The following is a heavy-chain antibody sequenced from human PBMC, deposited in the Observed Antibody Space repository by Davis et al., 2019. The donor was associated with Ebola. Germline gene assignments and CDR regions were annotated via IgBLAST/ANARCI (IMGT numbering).Heavy chain of an antibody. CDR3: ARGESSYGYGYYFDQ. D-gene: IGHD5-18*01. CDR1: GFTFSNYA. J-gene: IGHJ4*02. CDR2: IGSSGGST. V-gene: IGHV3-23*01. Sequence: PGGSLRLSCAASGFTFSNYAMSWVRQAPGKGLEWVSLIGSSGGSTYYGDSVKGRFTISRDNSENTLYLQMSSLRAEDTAVYYCARGESSYGYGYYFDQWGQGTLVAVSS.